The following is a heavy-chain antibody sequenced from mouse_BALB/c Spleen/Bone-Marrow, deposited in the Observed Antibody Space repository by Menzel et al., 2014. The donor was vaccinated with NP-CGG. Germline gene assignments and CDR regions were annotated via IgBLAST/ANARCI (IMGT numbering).Heavy chain of an antibody. V-gene: IGHV4-1*02. D-gene: IGHD1-1*01. Sequence: EVKVIESGGGLVQPGGSLKPSCAASGFDFSRYWMSWVRQAPGKGLEWIGEINPDSSTINYTPSLKDKFIISRDNAKNTLYLQMSKVRSEDTALYYCARQGYYGRSDYWGQGTTLTVSS. CDR2: INPDSSTI. CDR3: ARQGYYGRSDY. CDR1: GFDFSRYW. J-gene: IGHJ2*01.